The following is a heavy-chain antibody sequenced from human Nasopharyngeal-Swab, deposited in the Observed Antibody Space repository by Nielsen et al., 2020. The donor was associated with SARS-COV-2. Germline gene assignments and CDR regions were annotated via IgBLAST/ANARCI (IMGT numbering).Heavy chain of an antibody. CDR3: ARELWTYGGGALDP. Sequence: SETLSLTCTVSGGSISSYYWSWIRQPPGKGLEWIGYIYYSGSTNYNPSLKSRVTISVDTSKNQFSLKLNSVTAADKAVYYCARELWTYGGGALDPWGQGTLVTVSS. D-gene: IGHD2-21*01. CDR2: IYYSGST. V-gene: IGHV4-59*01. J-gene: IGHJ5*02. CDR1: GGSISSYY.